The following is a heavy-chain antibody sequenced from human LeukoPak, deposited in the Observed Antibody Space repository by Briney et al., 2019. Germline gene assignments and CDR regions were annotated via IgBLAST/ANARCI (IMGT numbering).Heavy chain of an antibody. Sequence: GASVKVSCKASGYTFASFGVSWVRQAPGQGLEWMAWISVYNGNTNIAQKFQGRVTVTTDTSTNTAYMELRGLRSDDTAVYYCARDIVVVVGSFYYGMDVWGQGTTVTVSS. CDR1: GYTFASFG. CDR2: ISVYNGNT. D-gene: IGHD2-15*01. V-gene: IGHV1-18*01. J-gene: IGHJ6*02. CDR3: ARDIVVVVGSFYYGMDV.